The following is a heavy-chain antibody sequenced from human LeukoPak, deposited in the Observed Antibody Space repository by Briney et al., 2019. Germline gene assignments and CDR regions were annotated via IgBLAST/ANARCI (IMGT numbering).Heavy chain of an antibody. CDR1: GFTFSNRA. J-gene: IGHJ4*02. CDR3: AKGARHYYGSGSYYFLV. V-gene: IGHV3-23*01. Sequence: GGSLRLSCAASGFTFSNRAMTWVRQAPGKGLEWVSAISGSGGSTYYADSVKGRFTISRDNSKNTLYLQMNSLRAEDTAVYYCAKGARHYYGSGSYYFLVWGQGTLVTVSS. CDR2: ISGSGGST. D-gene: IGHD3-10*01.